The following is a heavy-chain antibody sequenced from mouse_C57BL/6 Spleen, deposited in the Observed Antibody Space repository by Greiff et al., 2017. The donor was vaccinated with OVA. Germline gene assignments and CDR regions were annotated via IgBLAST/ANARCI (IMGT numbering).Heavy chain of an antibody. CDR2: INPYNGGT. V-gene: IGHV1-19*01. CDR3: VRIYYGNYDPFDY. D-gene: IGHD2-1*01. J-gene: IGHJ2*01. CDR1: GYTFTDYY. Sequence: VQLQQSGPVLVKPGASVKMSCKASGYTFTDYYMNWVKQSHGKSLEWIGVINPYNGGTSYNQKFKGKATLTVDKSSSTAYMELNSLTSEDSAVYYCVRIYYGNYDPFDYWGQGTTLTVSS.